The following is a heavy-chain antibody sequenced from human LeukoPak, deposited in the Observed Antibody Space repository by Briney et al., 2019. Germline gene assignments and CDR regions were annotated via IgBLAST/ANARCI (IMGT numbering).Heavy chain of an antibody. J-gene: IGHJ5*02. CDR2: IYTSGST. Sequence: SETLSLTCTVSGGSISSYYWSWIRQPAGKGLEWIGRIYTSGSTNYNPSLKSRVTMSVDTSKNQFSLKLSSVTAADTAVYYCARDRARAGGYKTSYNWFDPWGQGTLVTVSS. CDR3: ARDRARAGGYKTSYNWFDP. V-gene: IGHV4-4*07. CDR1: GGSISSYY. D-gene: IGHD5-18*01.